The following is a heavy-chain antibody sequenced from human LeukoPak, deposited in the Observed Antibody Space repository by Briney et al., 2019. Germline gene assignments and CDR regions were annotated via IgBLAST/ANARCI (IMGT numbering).Heavy chain of an antibody. V-gene: IGHV3-21*01. CDR1: GFTFSSYS. CDR2: INSSSSYI. D-gene: IGHD3-16*01. J-gene: IGHJ4*02. Sequence: GGSLRLSCAASGFTFSSYSMNWVRQAQGKGLEGGSSINSSSSYIYYADSVKGRFTISRDNAKNSLYLQMNSLRADDTAVYYCARDAFAGVWGQGTLVTVSS. CDR3: ARDAFAGV.